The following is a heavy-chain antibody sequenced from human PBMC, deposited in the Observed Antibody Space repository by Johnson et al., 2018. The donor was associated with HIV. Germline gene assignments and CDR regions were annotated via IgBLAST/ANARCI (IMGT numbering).Heavy chain of an antibody. CDR1: RFTFSSFA. CDR3: AREMATIRGYAFDI. D-gene: IGHD5-24*01. CDR2: ISYDGSNK. V-gene: IGHV3-30-3*01. J-gene: IGHJ3*02. Sequence: QVQLVESGGGLVQPGGSLRLSCVASRFTFSSFAMHWVRQAPGKGLEWVAVISYDGSNKYYADSVKGRFTISRDNSKNTLYLQMNSLRAEDTAVYYCAREMATIRGYAFDIWGQGTMVTVSS.